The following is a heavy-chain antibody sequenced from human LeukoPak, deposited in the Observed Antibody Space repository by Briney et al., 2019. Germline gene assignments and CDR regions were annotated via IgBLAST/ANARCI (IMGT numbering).Heavy chain of an antibody. CDR3: ARGLRSYFADYFDY. V-gene: IGHV4-39*07. D-gene: IGHD3-10*01. Sequence: PSETLSLTCTVSGGSISSITYYWGWIRQPPGKGLEWVGHMYYRGNTFYNPSLKSRVTISVDTSKNQFSLKLSSVTAADTAVYYCARGLRSYFADYFDYWGQGTLVTVSS. CDR2: MYYRGNT. J-gene: IGHJ4*02. CDR1: GGSISSITYY.